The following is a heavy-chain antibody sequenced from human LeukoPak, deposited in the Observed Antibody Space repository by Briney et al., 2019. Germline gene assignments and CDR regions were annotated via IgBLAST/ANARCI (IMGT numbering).Heavy chain of an antibody. CDR1: GGSFSGYY. V-gene: IGHV4-34*01. CDR2: INHSGST. J-gene: IGHJ4*02. CDR3: ARGLAHYDFWSGYSSLGDQYYFDY. Sequence: SETLSLTCAVYGGSFSGYYWSWIRQPPGKGLEWIGEINHSGSTNYNPSLKRRVTISVDTSKNQFSLKLSSVTAADTAVYYCARGLAHYDFWSGYSSLGDQYYFDYWGQGTLVTVSS. D-gene: IGHD3-3*01.